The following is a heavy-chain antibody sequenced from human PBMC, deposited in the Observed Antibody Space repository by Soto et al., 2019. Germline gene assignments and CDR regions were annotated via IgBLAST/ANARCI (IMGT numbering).Heavy chain of an antibody. D-gene: IGHD1-20*01. Sequence: SETLSLTCTVSSGSISVTNVFWGWVRQPPGKGLEWIGNVDYSGTAYFSPSLAARVTFHVDTSKNQFSLTLYSVTAADTAVYYCARITGRHLDYWGQGILVTV. CDR1: SGSISVTNVF. V-gene: IGHV4-39*01. CDR3: ARITGRHLDY. J-gene: IGHJ4*02. CDR2: VDYSGTA.